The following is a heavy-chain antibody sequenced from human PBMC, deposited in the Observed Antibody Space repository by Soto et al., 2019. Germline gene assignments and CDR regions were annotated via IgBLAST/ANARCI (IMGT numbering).Heavy chain of an antibody. D-gene: IGHD4-17*01. V-gene: IGHV3-9*01. J-gene: IGHJ4*02. CDR1: GFTFDDYA. Sequence: GGSLRLSCAASGFTFDDYAMHWVRQAPGKGLEWVSGISWNSGSIGYADSVKGRFTISRDNAKNSLYLQMNSLRAEDTALYYCAKGSGPDYGDYNFDYWGQGTLVTVSS. CDR3: AKGSGPDYGDYNFDY. CDR2: ISWNSGSI.